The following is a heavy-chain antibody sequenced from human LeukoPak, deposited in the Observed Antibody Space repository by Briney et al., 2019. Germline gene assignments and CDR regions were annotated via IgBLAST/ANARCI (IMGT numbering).Heavy chain of an antibody. CDR2: ISSSSSYI. CDR3: ARDLRGNSMYYFDY. Sequence: PGRCLRLSCAASGFTFSSYSMNWVRQAPGKGLEWVSSISSSSSYIYYADSVKGRFTISRDNAKNSLYLQMNSLRAEDTAVYYCARDLRGNSMYYFDYWGQGTLVTVSS. J-gene: IGHJ4*02. CDR1: GFTFSSYS. D-gene: IGHD4-23*01. V-gene: IGHV3-21*01.